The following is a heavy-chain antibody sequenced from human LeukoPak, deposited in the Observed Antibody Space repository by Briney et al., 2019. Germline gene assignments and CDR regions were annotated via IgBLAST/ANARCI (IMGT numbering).Heavy chain of an antibody. Sequence: GGSLRLSCAASGFTFDDYAMHWVRQAPGKGLEWVAVISYDGSNKYYADSVKGRFTISRDNSKDTLYLQMNSLRAEDTAVYYCASPSGYSSSWYEPFDYWGQGTLVTVSS. V-gene: IGHV3-30*04. CDR2: ISYDGSNK. J-gene: IGHJ4*02. CDR3: ASPSGYSSSWYEPFDY. CDR1: GFTFDDYA. D-gene: IGHD6-13*01.